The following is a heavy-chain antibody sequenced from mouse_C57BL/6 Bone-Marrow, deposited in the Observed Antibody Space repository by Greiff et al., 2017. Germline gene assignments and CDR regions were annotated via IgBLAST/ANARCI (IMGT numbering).Heavy chain of an antibody. Sequence: EVKLMESGGGLVKPGGSLKLSCAASGFTFSSYAMSWVRQTPEKRLEWVATISDGGSYSSYPDNVKGRFTISRDNVKNNRDLQMSHLKSEDTAMYYCARGPITTVVAPVGLDVWGTGTTVTVSS. CDR1: GFTFSSYA. J-gene: IGHJ1*03. D-gene: IGHD1-1*01. V-gene: IGHV5-4*03. CDR2: ISDGGSYS. CDR3: ARGPITTVVAPVGLDV.